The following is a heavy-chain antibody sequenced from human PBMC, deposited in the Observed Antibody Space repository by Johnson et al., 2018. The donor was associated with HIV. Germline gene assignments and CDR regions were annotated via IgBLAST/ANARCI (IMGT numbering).Heavy chain of an antibody. Sequence: QVQLVESGGGLVKPGGSLRLSCAASRFTFSNFALHWVRQAPGKGLEWVSVIYSGGSTYYADSVQGRFTISRDNSKNTLYLQMNSLRREDTAVYYCARDYYDLPWGYDAFDIWGQGTMVTVSS. J-gene: IGHJ3*02. CDR2: IYSGGST. D-gene: IGHD3-22*01. CDR1: RFTFSNFA. CDR3: ARDYYDLPWGYDAFDI. V-gene: IGHV3-NL1*01.